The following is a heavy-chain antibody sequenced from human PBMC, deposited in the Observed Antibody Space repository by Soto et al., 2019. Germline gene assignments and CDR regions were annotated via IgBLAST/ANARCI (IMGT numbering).Heavy chain of an antibody. CDR1: GFTFSSYW. CDR3: AKGKMWDYGSNSKTYFQH. V-gene: IGHV3-74*01. D-gene: IGHD4-17*01. Sequence: PGGSLRLSCAASGFTFSSYWMHWVRQAPGKGLEWVSRISCEGNRKNNLDSVKGRFTVSRDNSRNTLYLQMTRLRPEDTAVYYCAKGKMWDYGSNSKTYFQHWGPGTLVTVSS. CDR2: ISCEGNRK. J-gene: IGHJ1*01.